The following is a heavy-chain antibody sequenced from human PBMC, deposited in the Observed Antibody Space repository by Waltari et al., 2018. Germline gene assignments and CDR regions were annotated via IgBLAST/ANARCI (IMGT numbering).Heavy chain of an antibody. CDR3: ARATVGSTTTESFDI. J-gene: IGHJ3*02. CDR1: GYSISRGYY. CDR2: IYPTGDT. D-gene: IGHD1-26*01. Sequence: QVLLQESGPGLLKPSETLSLTCTVSGYSISRGYYWAWIRQPPGKGLRRLPIIYPTGDTYQNPSLKILVTISIDTSNNFFSLHLDSVTAADTAVYFCARATVGSTTTESFDIWGQGTLVSVSS. V-gene: IGHV4-38-2*02.